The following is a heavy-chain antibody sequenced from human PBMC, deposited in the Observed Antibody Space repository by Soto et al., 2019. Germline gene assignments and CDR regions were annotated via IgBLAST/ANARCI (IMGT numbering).Heavy chain of an antibody. D-gene: IGHD3-22*01. CDR2: IIPIFGTA. CDR3: ASSVFDVYYDSSGYYYYGMDV. CDR1: GGTFSSYA. V-gene: IGHV1-69*01. J-gene: IGHJ6*02. Sequence: QVQLVQSGAEVKKPGSSVKVSCKASGGTFSSYAISWVRQAPGQGLEWMGGIIPIFGTANYAQKLQGRVTITADEAKSTASTEMSSLRSEDTAVYYCASSVFDVYYDSSGYYYYGMDVWGQGTTVTVSS.